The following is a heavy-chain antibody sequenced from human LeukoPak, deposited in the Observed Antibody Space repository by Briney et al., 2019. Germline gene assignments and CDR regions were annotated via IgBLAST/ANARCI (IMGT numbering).Heavy chain of an antibody. J-gene: IGHJ6*03. CDR1: GGSISSGSYY. D-gene: IGHD6-6*01. Sequence: PSETLSLTCTVSGGSISSGSYYWSWIRQPAGKGLEWIGRIYTSGSTNYNPSLKSRVTISVDTSKNQFSLKLSSVTAADTAMYYCARGESSTSTLYYYYYYMDDWGKGTTVTVSS. V-gene: IGHV4-61*02. CDR2: IYTSGST. CDR3: ARGESSTSTLYYYYYYMDD.